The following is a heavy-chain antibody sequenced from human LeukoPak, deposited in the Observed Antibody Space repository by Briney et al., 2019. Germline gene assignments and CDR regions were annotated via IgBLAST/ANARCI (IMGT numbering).Heavy chain of an antibody. CDR1: GFTFGDYG. D-gene: IGHD3-16*01. CDR2: IRSKAYGGTT. CDR3: TRDLWGAY. J-gene: IGHJ4*02. V-gene: IGHV3-49*03. Sequence: PGGSLRLSCIASGFTFGDYGMSWFRQAPEKGLEWISFIRSKAYGGTTEYAASVKGRFTISRDDSKSIAYLQMNSPKTEDTAVYYCTRDLWGAYWGQGTLVTVSS.